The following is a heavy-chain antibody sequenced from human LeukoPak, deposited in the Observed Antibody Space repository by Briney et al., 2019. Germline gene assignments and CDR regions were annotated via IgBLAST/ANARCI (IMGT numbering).Heavy chain of an antibody. CDR3: ARPGDCSSTSCYYFGFDP. J-gene: IGHJ5*02. CDR1: GYTCTGYY. CDR2: INPNSGGT. D-gene: IGHD2-2*01. V-gene: IGHV1-2*02. Sequence: ASVKVSCKASGYTCTGYYMHWVRQAPGQGLEWMGWINPNSGGTNYVQKFQGRVTMTRDTSISTAYMELSRLRSDDTAVYYCARPGDCSSTSCYYFGFDPWGQGTLVTVSS.